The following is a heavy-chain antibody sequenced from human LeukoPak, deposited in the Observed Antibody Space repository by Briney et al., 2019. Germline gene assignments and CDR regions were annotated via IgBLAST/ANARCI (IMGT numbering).Heavy chain of an antibody. CDR1: GYTFTRYA. J-gene: IGHJ4*02. V-gene: IGHV1-3*01. D-gene: IGHD6-19*01. CDR3: ARVVAVAGTDFDY. Sequence: ASVKVSCKASGYTFTRYAMHWVRQAPRQRLEWRGWINAGNGNTKYSQKLQGTVTITRDTSASTAYMELSSLRSEDTAGYYCARVVAVAGTDFDYWGQRTLVTVSS. CDR2: INAGNGNT.